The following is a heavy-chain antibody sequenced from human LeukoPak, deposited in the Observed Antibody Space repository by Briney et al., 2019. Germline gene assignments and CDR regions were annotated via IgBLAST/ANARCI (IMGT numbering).Heavy chain of an antibody. J-gene: IGHJ3*02. CDR2: IWYDGSNK. CDR3: ARISGYDWPDAFDI. Sequence: PGGSLRLPCAASGFTFSSYGMHWVRQAQGKGLEWVAVIWYDGSNKYYADSVKGRFTISRDNSKNTLYLQMNSLRAEDTAVYYCARISGYDWPDAFDIWGQGTMVTVSS. CDR1: GFTFSSYG. V-gene: IGHV3-33*01. D-gene: IGHD5-12*01.